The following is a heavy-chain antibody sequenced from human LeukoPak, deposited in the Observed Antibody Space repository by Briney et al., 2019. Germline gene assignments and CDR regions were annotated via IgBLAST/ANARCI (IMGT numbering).Heavy chain of an antibody. D-gene: IGHD2-2*01. CDR1: GFTFNNYG. V-gene: IGHV3-30*18. CDR2: ISYDGRNI. J-gene: IGHJ4*02. Sequence: GKSLRLSCAASGFTFNNYGMHWVRQAPGKGLEWVAVISYDGRNIHYPDSVKGRFTISRDISTDTLWLQMDSLRTEDTAVYYCAKGPLRGTAAAIDYWGQGALVTVSS. CDR3: AKGPLRGTAAAIDY.